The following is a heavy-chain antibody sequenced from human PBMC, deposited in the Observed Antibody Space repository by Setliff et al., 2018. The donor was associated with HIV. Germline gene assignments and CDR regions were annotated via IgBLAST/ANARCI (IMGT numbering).Heavy chain of an antibody. V-gene: IGHV1-69*06. CDR3: AREGHLAAPGSSEFDP. J-gene: IGHJ5*02. D-gene: IGHD6-13*01. CDR1: GGTFSSYA. Sequence: EASVKVSCKASGGTFSSYAISWVRQAPGQGLEWMGRIIPIFGTANYAQKFQGRVTITADKSTSTVYMEVRSLRSDDTAVYYCAREGHLAAPGSSEFDPWGQGTLVTVSS. CDR2: IIPIFGTA.